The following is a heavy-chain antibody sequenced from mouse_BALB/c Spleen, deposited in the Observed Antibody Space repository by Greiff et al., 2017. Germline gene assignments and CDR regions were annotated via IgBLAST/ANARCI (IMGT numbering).Heavy chain of an antibody. D-gene: IGHD2-4*01. CDR2: IYPSDSYT. V-gene: IGHV1-69*02. J-gene: IGHJ3*01. Sequence: QVQLKQPGAELVRPGASVKLSCKASGYTFTSYWINWVKQRPGQGLEWIGNIYPSDSYTNYNQKFKDKATLTVDKSSSTAYMQLSSPTSEDSAVYYCTRPSTMITTWFAYWGQGTLVTVSA. CDR1: GYTFTSYW. CDR3: TRPSTMITTWFAY.